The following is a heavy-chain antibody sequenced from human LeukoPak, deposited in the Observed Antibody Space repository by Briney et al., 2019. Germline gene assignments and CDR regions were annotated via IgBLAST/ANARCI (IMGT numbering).Heavy chain of an antibody. J-gene: IGHJ4*02. V-gene: IGHV4-59*01. Sequence: PSETLSLTCTVSGGSISSYYWSWIRQPPGKGQEWIGDIYYSGNTNYNPSLKSRVTISVDTSKNQFSLKLSSVTAADTAVYYCARDLGFGYFDYWGQGTLVTASS. CDR2: IYYSGNT. D-gene: IGHD3-16*01. CDR1: GGSISSYY. CDR3: ARDLGFGYFDY.